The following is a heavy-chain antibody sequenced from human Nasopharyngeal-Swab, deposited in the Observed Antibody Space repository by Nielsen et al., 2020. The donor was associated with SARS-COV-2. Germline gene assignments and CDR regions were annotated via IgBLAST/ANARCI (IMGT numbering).Heavy chain of an antibody. CDR1: GFTFSSYS. D-gene: IGHD6-19*01. CDR2: ISSSSTI. CDR3: AREEDSSGWYFDY. Sequence: GESLKISCAASGFTFSSYSMNWVRQAPGKELEWVSYISSSSTIYYADSVKGRFTISRDNAKNSLYLQMNSLRDEDTAVYYCAREEDSSGWYFDYWGQGTLVTVSS. J-gene: IGHJ4*02. V-gene: IGHV3-48*02.